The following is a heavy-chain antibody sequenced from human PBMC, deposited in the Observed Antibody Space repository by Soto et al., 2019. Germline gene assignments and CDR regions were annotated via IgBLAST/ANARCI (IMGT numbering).Heavy chain of an antibody. Sequence: QLQLQASGSGLVKPSQTLSLTCAVSGGSISRGGYSWSWIRQPPGKGLEWIGYIYHSGSTYYTPSLKSRVTISVDRSKNQFSLKLSSVTAADTAVYYCAGAYYDFWSGYPQNWFDPWGQGTLVTVSS. V-gene: IGHV4-30-2*01. D-gene: IGHD3-3*01. J-gene: IGHJ5*02. CDR1: GGSISRGGYS. CDR2: IYHSGST. CDR3: AGAYYDFWSGYPQNWFDP.